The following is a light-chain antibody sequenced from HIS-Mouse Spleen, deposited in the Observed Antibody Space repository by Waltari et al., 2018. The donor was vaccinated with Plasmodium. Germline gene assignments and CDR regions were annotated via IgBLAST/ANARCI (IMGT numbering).Light chain of an antibody. CDR1: QSVSSN. Sequence: EIVMTQSPATLSVSPGDRATLSCRASQSVSSNLAWYQQKPGQAPRLLIYGASTRATGIPARFSGSGSGTGFTLTISSLQSEDFAVYYCQQYNNWSFTFGPGTKVDIK. V-gene: IGKV3-15*01. J-gene: IGKJ3*01. CDR3: QQYNNWSFT. CDR2: GAS.